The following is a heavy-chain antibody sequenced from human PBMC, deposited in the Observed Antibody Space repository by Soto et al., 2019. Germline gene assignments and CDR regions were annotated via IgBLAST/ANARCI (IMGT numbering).Heavy chain of an antibody. Sequence: GGSLRLSCAASGFTFSSYGMHWVRQAPGKGLEWVAVIWYDGSNKYYADSVKGRFTISRDNSKNTLYLQMNSLRAEDTAVYYCAREYYYDSSGYYYGLPADYWGQGTLVTVSS. CDR1: GFTFSSYG. CDR3: AREYYYDSSGYYYGLPADY. V-gene: IGHV3-33*01. D-gene: IGHD3-22*01. CDR2: IWYDGSNK. J-gene: IGHJ4*02.